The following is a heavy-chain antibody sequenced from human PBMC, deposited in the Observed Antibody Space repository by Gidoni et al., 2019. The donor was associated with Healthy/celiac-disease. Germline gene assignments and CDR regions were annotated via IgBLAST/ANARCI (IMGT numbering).Heavy chain of an antibody. D-gene: IGHD3-10*01. CDR2: ISGGGGST. CDR1: GFTFSSYD. V-gene: IGHV3-23*01. CDR3: AKCTHVGAGDY. J-gene: IGHJ4*02. Sequence: EVQLLQSGGGLVQPGGSRRLSCDASGFTFSSYDMSWVRQAPGKGLEWVSTISGGGGSTYYAASVQGRFTISRDNSKNTLYLQMNSLRAEDTAVYYCAKCTHVGAGDYWGQGTLVTVSS.